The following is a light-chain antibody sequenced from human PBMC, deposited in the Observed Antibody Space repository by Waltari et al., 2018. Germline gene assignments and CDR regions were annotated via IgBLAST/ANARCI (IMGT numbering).Light chain of an antibody. Sequence: QSALTQPPSASGSPGQSVTISCTGTSNYVCCYKYVSWYQHPPGKVPNLIIHEVSKRPSGVPDRLSGSKSGNTASLTVSGLQADDEADYYCCSYAGSLTFYVFGTGTKVTVL. CDR1: SNYVCCYKY. J-gene: IGLJ1*01. CDR3: CSYAGSLTFYV. CDR2: EVS. V-gene: IGLV2-8*01.